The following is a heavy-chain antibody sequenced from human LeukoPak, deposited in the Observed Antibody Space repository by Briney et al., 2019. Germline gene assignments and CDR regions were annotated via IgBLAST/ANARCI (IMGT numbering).Heavy chain of an antibody. CDR2: IYPDDSDT. V-gene: IGHV5-51*01. D-gene: IGHD1-26*01. CDR3: ASATGSYSYFDY. Sequence: GESLKISCKASGYSFTTHWIGWVRLMPGKGLEWMGIIYPDDSDTKYSPSFQGQVTISADKSISTAFLQWSSLKASDTATYYCASATGSYSYFDYWGQGTLVTVSS. J-gene: IGHJ4*02. CDR1: GYSFTTHW.